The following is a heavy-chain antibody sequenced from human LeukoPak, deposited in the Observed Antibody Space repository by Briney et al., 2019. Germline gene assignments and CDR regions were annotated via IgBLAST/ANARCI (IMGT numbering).Heavy chain of an antibody. V-gene: IGHV3-30-3*01. J-gene: IGHJ4*02. D-gene: IGHD2-15*01. CDR2: ISYDGSNK. CDR1: GFTFSSYA. Sequence: PGGSLRLSCAASGFTFSSYAMHWVRQAPGKGLEWVAVISYDGSNKYYADSVKGRFTISRDNSKNTLYLQMNSLRAEDTAVYYCARDLLPFCRGGSCYTFGYWGQGTLVTVSS. CDR3: ARDLLPFCRGGSCYTFGY.